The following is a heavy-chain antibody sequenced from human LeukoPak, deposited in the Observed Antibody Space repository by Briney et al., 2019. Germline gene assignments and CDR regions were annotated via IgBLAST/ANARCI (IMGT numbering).Heavy chain of an antibody. D-gene: IGHD2-2*01. CDR3: ARAPYCSSTSCYFDI. CDR2: ISSSGSTI. J-gene: IGHJ3*02. CDR1: GFTFSDYY. Sequence: GGSLRLSCAASGFTFSDYYMSWIRQAPGKGLEWVSYISSSGSTIYYADSVKGRFTISRDNAKNSLYLHMNSLRAEDTAVYYCARAPYCSSTSCYFDIWGQGTMVTVSS. V-gene: IGHV3-11*04.